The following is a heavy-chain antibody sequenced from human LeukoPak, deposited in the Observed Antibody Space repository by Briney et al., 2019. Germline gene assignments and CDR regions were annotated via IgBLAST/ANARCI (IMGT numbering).Heavy chain of an antibody. J-gene: IGHJ4*02. V-gene: IGHV1-2*02. CDR1: GYTFTGYY. Sequence: GASVKVSCKASGYTFTGYYMHWVRQAPGQGLEWMGWINPNSGVTNYAQKFQGRVTMTRDTSIRTAYMELSRLRSDDTAVYYCARVLCSGGSCTLYEIDYWGQGTLVTVSS. D-gene: IGHD2-15*01. CDR3: ARVLCSGGSCTLYEIDY. CDR2: INPNSGVT.